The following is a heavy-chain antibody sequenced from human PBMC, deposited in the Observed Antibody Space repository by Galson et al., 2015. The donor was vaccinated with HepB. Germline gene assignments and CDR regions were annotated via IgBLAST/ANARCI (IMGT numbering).Heavy chain of an antibody. CDR2: INHSGST. V-gene: IGHV4-34*01. J-gene: IGHJ4*02. CDR1: GGSFSGYY. D-gene: IGHD6-13*01. Sequence: ETLSLTCAVYGGSFSGYYWSWIRQPTGKGLEWIGEINHSGSTNYNPSLKSRVTISVDTSKNPFSLKLSYVTAADTAVYYCARDAAGLDYWGQGTLVTVSS. CDR3: ARDAAGLDY.